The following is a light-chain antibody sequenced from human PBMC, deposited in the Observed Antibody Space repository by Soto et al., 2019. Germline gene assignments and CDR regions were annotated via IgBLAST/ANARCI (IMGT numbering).Light chain of an antibody. CDR1: SSDVGGYKS. V-gene: IGLV2-11*01. Sequence: QSALTQPRSVSGSPGQSVTIPCTGTSSDVGGYKSVSWYQQHPGKAPKLMIYDVSKRPSGVPDRFSGSKSGNTASLTISGLQAEDEADYYCCSFAGTSYVFGTGTKLTVL. J-gene: IGLJ1*01. CDR3: CSFAGTSYV. CDR2: DVS.